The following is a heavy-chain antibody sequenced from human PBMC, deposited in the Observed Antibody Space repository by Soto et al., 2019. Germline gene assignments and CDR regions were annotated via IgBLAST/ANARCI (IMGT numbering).Heavy chain of an antibody. D-gene: IGHD3-3*01. V-gene: IGHV4-4*02. J-gene: IGHJ4*02. CDR3: VRNGYYSVDY. CDR2: IHHSGGT. Sequence: QVQLQESGPGLVKPSGTMSLTCAVSGDSISSHDWWSWVRQPPNTGLEWIAEIHHSGGTNYNPSLMSRATISVDNSKNQFSLKLISATAADTAVYYCVRNGYYSVDYWGQGTLVSVSS. CDR1: GDSISSHDW.